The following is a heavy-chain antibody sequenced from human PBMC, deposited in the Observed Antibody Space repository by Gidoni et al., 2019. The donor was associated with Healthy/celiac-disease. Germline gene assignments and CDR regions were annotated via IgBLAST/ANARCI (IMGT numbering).Heavy chain of an antibody. CDR2: IYPGDSDT. CDR3: ARQAEYSSSYYYYYGMDV. J-gene: IGHJ6*02. Sequence: EVQLVQSGAEVTKPGESLKISCKGSGYSFTSYWIGWVRQMPGKGLEWMGIIYPGDSDTRYSPSFQGQVTISADKSISTAYLQWSSLKASDTAMYYCARQAEYSSSYYYYYGMDVWGQGTTVTVSS. CDR1: GYSFTSYW. V-gene: IGHV5-51*01. D-gene: IGHD6-6*01.